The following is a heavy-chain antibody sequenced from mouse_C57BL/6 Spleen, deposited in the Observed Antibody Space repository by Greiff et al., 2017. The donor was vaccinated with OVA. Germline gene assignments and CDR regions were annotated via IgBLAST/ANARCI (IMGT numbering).Heavy chain of an antibody. CDR1: GFNIKDYY. Sequence: EVQRVESGAELVQPGASVKLSCTASGFNIKDYYMHWVKQRTEQGLAWIGRIDPEDGETKYAPKFQGKATITAGTSSNTAYLQLSSLTSEDTAVYYCARGNWDVGFAYWGQGTLVTVSA. CDR3: ARGNWDVGFAY. D-gene: IGHD4-1*01. CDR2: IDPEDGET. J-gene: IGHJ3*01. V-gene: IGHV14-2*01.